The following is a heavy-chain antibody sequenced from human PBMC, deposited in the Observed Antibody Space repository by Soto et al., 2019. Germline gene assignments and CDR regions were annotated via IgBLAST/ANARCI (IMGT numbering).Heavy chain of an antibody. J-gene: IGHJ4*02. CDR1: GFTFSRYG. CDR2: ISYDGSNR. D-gene: IGHD2-2*02. Sequence: LRLSCAASGFTFSRYGMHWVRQAPGNDLEWVALISYDGSNRYYADSVRGRFTISRDNSKNTLYLQMSSPRPEDTAVYYCAKSPRGYKIDYWGQGTLVTVSS. CDR3: AKSPRGYKIDY. V-gene: IGHV3-30*18.